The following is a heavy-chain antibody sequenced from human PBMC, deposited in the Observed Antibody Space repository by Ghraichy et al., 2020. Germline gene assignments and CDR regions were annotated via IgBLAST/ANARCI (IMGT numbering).Heavy chain of an antibody. D-gene: IGHD1-26*01. CDR1: GGSISSYY. Sequence: SETLSLTCTVSGGSISSYYWNWILQPPGRGLEWIGYIYYNGNTNYNPSLKSRVTISKDTSNNQFSLRLSSVTAADTAVYYCARGLNSGHYYYYYYMDVWGKGTTVTVSS. CDR2: IYYNGNT. V-gene: IGHV4-59*01. CDR3: ARGLNSGHYYYYYYMDV. J-gene: IGHJ6*03.